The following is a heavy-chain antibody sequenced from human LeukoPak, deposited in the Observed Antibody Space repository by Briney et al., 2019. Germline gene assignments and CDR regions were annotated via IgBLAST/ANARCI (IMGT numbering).Heavy chain of an antibody. Sequence: GGSLRLSCAASGFTLSSYWMHWVRQAPGKGLVWVSRINSDGFGTTYADSVKGRFTISRDNAKNTLFLQMNSLRAEDTAVYYCAKGIDFWTATDYWGQGTLVTVSS. V-gene: IGHV3-74*03. CDR3: AKGIDFWTATDY. J-gene: IGHJ4*02. CDR1: GFTLSSYW. D-gene: IGHD3-3*01. CDR2: INSDGFGT.